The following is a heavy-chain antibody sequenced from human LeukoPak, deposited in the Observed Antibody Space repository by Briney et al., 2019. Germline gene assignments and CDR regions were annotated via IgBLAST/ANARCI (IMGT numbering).Heavy chain of an antibody. Sequence: ASVKVSCKASGYTFTGYYIHWVRQAPGQGLQWMGWINPNSGFAHYPQNFQGRLTMTRDTSISTVYMELSRLRSDDTAVYYCARGQLWLEAFDYWGLGTLVTVSS. CDR3: ARGQLWLEAFDY. V-gene: IGHV1-2*02. CDR1: GYTFTGYY. J-gene: IGHJ4*02. D-gene: IGHD6-19*01. CDR2: INPNSGFA.